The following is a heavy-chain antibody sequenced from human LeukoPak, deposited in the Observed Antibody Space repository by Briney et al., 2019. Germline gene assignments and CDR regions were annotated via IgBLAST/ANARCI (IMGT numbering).Heavy chain of an antibody. CDR1: GFTFSSYE. CDR2: ISSSGSTR. D-gene: IGHD3-10*02. V-gene: IGHV3-48*03. J-gene: IGHJ6*04. CDR3: AELGITMIGGV. Sequence: GGSLRLSCAASGFTFSSYEMNWVRQAPGKGLEWVSDISSSGSTRYYADSVKGRFTISRDNAKNSLYLQMNSLRAEDTAVYYCAELGITMIGGVWGKGTTVTISS.